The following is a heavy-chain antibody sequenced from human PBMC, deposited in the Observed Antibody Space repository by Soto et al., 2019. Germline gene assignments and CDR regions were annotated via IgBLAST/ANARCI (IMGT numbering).Heavy chain of an antibody. CDR3: ARDSEGTSSLTHY. J-gene: IGHJ4*02. CDR2: VHPGSGSA. V-gene: IGHV1-46*01. Sequence: ASVTVSCTASGYTFSRFFIHWVRQAPGQGLEWLGFVHPGSGSANYAQKFQGRVSMTRDTSMSTVYLELSRLRSEDTAMYYCARDSEGTSSLTHYWGQGTLVTVSS. CDR1: GYTFSRFF. D-gene: IGHD6-6*01.